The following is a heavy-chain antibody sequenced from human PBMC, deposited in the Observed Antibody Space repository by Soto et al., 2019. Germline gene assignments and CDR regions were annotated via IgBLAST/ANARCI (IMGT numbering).Heavy chain of an antibody. J-gene: IGHJ6*02. Sequence: EVQLLESGGGLVHPGGSLRLSCTASGFTFGSFAMSWVRQVPGKGLEWVAAISGVGGSTYYADSVQGRFTISRDNSNNTLYMQMGGLRAEESAVFYWARGGWGGIVNYYALDVWGQGTTVTVSS. V-gene: IGHV3-23*01. CDR1: GFTFGSFA. CDR2: ISGVGGST. CDR3: ARGGWGGIVNYYALDV. D-gene: IGHD2-21*01.